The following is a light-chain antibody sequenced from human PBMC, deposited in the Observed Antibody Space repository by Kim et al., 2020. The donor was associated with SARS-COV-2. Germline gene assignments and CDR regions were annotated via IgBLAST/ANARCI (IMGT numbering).Light chain of an antibody. V-gene: IGKV1-5*03. CDR3: QQYDHFWT. Sequence: DVQMTQSPSTLSVSVADRVTITCRASRPIGPWLAWFQQKPGKAPKLLIYKASSLETGVPSRFSSSGFGTYFTLTISSLQPDDSATYCCQQYDHFWTFGQGTKVDIK. CDR2: KAS. J-gene: IGKJ1*01. CDR1: RPIGPW.